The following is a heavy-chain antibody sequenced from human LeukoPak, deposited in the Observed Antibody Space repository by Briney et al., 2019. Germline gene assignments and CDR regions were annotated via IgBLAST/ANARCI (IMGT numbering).Heavy chain of an antibody. V-gene: IGHV1-18*01. CDR3: ASGARGYCSSTSCYKDYYYYYMDV. CDR2: ISAYNGNT. CDR1: GYTFTSYG. J-gene: IGHJ6*03. Sequence: ASVKVSCKASGYTFTSYGISWVRQAPGQGLEWMGWISAYNGNTHYAQKLQGRVTMTTDTSTSTAYMELRSLRSDDTAVYYCASGARGYCSSTSCYKDYYYYYMDVWGKGTTVTVSS. D-gene: IGHD2-2*02.